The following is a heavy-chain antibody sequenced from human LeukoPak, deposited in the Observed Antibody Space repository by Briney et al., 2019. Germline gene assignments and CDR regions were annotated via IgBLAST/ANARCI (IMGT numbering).Heavy chain of an antibody. J-gene: IGHJ4*02. D-gene: IGHD3-22*01. CDR2: ISSSSSYI. CDR1: GFTLSSYS. V-gene: IGHV3-21*01. CDR3: ARAWGSSGYFAY. Sequence: GGSLRLSCAASGFTLSSYSMNWVRQAPGKGLEWVSSISSSSSYIYYADSVKGRFTISRDNAKNSLYLQMNSLRAEDTAVYYCARAWGSSGYFAYWGQGTLVTVSS.